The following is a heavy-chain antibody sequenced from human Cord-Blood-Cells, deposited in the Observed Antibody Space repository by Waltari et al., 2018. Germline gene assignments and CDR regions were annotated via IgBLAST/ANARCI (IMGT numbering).Heavy chain of an antibody. CDR1: GYTLTELS. D-gene: IGHD2-15*01. V-gene: IGHV1-24*01. Sequence: QVQLVQSGAEVKKPGASVKVSCKVSGYTLTELSMHWVRQAPGKGLEWMGGFHPEDGETIYAQKVQGRFTMTEDTSTDTAYMELGSLRSEDTAGYYCATPYCSGGSCYSDAFDIWGQGTMVTVSS. J-gene: IGHJ3*02. CDR2: FHPEDGET. CDR3: ATPYCSGGSCYSDAFDI.